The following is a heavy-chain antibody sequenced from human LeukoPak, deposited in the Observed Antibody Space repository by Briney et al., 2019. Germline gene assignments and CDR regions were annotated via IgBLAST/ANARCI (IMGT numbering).Heavy chain of an antibody. D-gene: IGHD3-22*01. CDR1: GYTFTSYY. V-gene: IGHV1-46*01. CDR3: AADSSGYYMLDY. CDR2: INPSGGST. J-gene: IGHJ4*02. Sequence: ASVKVSCKASGYTFTSYYMHWVRLAPGQGLEWMGIINPSGGSTSYAQKFQGRVTMTRDTSTSTVYMELSSLRSEDTAVYYCAADSSGYYMLDYWGQGTLVTVSS.